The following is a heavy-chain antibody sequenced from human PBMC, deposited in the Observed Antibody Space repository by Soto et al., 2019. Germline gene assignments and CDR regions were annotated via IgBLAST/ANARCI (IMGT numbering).Heavy chain of an antibody. CDR1: GDSVSSNSAA. CDR2: TYYRSKWYN. V-gene: IGHV6-1*01. J-gene: IGHJ5*02. CDR3: ARGREQWLVVWLDP. Sequence: SPTLSLTCAISGDSVSSNSAAWNWIRQSPSRGLEWLGRTYYRSKWYNEYAVSVKSRITIKPDTSKNQFSLQLNSVTPEDTAVYYCARGREQWLVVWLDPWGRGALVTVAS. D-gene: IGHD6-19*01.